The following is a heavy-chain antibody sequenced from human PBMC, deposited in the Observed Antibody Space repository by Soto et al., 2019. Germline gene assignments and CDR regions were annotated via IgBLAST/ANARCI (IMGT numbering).Heavy chain of an antibody. J-gene: IGHJ3*01. V-gene: IGHV3-23*01. CDR2: VKSIGDTT. CDR1: GFSFSSYG. Sequence: EVQLLESGGGVVQPGGSLRLSCAASGFSFSSYGMSWVRQAPGKGLEWVSTVKSIGDTTYYADSVKGRFTVSRDKSKHMLCLQMSGLRAEDTAVYYCAKGPDPGAFDVWGQGTVVTVSS. D-gene: IGHD3-10*01. CDR3: AKGPDPGAFDV.